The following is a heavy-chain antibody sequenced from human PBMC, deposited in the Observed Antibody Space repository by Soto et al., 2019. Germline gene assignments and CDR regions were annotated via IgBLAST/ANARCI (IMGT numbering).Heavy chain of an antibody. J-gene: IGHJ4*02. V-gene: IGHV3-13*01. D-gene: IGHD2-2*01. Sequence: GGSLRLSCAASGFTFSSYDMHWVRQATGKGLEWVSAIGTAGDTYYPGSVKGRFTISRENAKNSLYLQMNSLRAEDTAVYYCARVTHYCSSTSCYVGFDYWGQGTLVTVSS. CDR2: IGTAGDT. CDR3: ARVTHYCSSTSCYVGFDY. CDR1: GFTFSSYD.